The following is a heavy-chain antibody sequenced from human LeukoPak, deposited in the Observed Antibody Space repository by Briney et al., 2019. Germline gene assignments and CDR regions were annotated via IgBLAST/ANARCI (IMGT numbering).Heavy chain of an antibody. Sequence: GGSLRLSCAASGFIFGHYAVHWVRQAPGKGLEWVAVVRNDGGDKYYADSVKSRFIVSRDNSKNTLYLQMNNLRPEDTAVYYCTRETESQLLSNPFHIWGQGTMVTVSS. CDR2: VRNDGGDK. V-gene: IGHV3-30-3*01. J-gene: IGHJ3*02. CDR3: TRETESQLLSNPFHI. D-gene: IGHD4-23*01. CDR1: GFIFGHYA.